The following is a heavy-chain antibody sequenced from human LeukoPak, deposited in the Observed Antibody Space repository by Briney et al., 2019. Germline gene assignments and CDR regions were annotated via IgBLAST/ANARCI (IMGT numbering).Heavy chain of an antibody. Sequence: PGRSLRLSCAASGFTFSNAWMSWVRQAPGKGLEWVGRIKSKTDGGATDYAAPVRGRFTISRDDSKNTLYLQMNSLRAEDTAVYYCAKDAAAGTRPYYSDYWGQGTLVTVSS. V-gene: IGHV3-15*01. CDR1: GFTFSNAW. CDR3: AKDAAAGTRPYYSDY. D-gene: IGHD6-13*01. J-gene: IGHJ4*02. CDR2: IKSKTDGGAT.